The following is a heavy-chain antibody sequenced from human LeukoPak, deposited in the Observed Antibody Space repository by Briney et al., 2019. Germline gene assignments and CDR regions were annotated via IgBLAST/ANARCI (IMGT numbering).Heavy chain of an antibody. CDR2: INNDGSST. Sequence: GWSLTLSCAASGFNSSNYWMHWFRQGAGKGRVWVSRINNDGSSTNYAHSVKGRFTTSRDSAKNTLYLQMDRLRAEDTAVYYCARGGGSYGWFDPWGQGTLVTVSS. V-gene: IGHV3-74*01. CDR3: ARGGGSYGWFDP. J-gene: IGHJ5*02. D-gene: IGHD3-16*01. CDR1: GFNSSNYW.